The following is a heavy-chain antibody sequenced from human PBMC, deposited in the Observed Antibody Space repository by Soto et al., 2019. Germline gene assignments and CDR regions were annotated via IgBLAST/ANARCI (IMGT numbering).Heavy chain of an antibody. V-gene: IGHV3-30-3*01. CDR3: ARALVPAASYYYYYYGMDV. D-gene: IGHD2-2*01. CDR2: ISYDGSNK. Sequence: QVQLVESGGGVVQPGRSLRLSCAASGFTFSSYAMHWVRQAPGKGLEWVAVISYDGSNKYYADSVKGRFTISRDNSKNTLYLQMNSLRAEDTAVYYCARALVPAASYYYYYYGMDVW. J-gene: IGHJ6*01. CDR1: GFTFSSYA.